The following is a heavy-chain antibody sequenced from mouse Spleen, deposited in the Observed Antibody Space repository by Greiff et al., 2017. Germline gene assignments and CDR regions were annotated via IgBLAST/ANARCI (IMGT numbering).Heavy chain of an antibody. Sequence: EVQLQQSGPELVKPGASVKIPCKASGYTFTDYNMDWVKQSHGKSLEWIGDINPNNGGTIYNQKFKGKATLTVDKSSSTAYMELRSLTSEDTAVYYCARRGGQLGLRAWFAYWGQGTLVTVSA. CDR1: GYTFTDYN. CDR2: INPNNGGT. CDR3: ARRGGQLGLRAWFAY. J-gene: IGHJ3*01. V-gene: IGHV1-18*01. D-gene: IGHD3-2*01.